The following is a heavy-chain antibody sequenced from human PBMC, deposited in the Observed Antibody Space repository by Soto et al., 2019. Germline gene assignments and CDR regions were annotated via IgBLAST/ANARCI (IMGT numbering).Heavy chain of an antibody. CDR2: ISWNSGSI. V-gene: IGHV3-9*01. J-gene: IGHJ4*02. D-gene: IGHD3-3*01. Sequence: EVQLVESGGGLVQPGRSLRLSCAASGFTFDDYAMHWVRQAPGKGLEWVSGISWNSGSIGYADSVKGRFTISRDNAKNSLYLQMNSLRAAATALYYCAKENDFWSGPELVYFDYWGQATLVTLSS. CDR3: AKENDFWSGPELVYFDY. CDR1: GFTFDDYA.